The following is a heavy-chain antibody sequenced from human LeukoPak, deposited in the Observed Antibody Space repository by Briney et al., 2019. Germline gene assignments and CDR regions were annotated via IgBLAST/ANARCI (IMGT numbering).Heavy chain of an antibody. J-gene: IGHJ5*02. CDR3: ARGRGEGRGISMVRGVRAPSFNWFDP. CDR2: ISYSGNT. Sequence: SETLSLTCSVSGGSISITNYYWGWIRQPPGQGLEWIASISYSGNTYYSPSLKSRVTISLDTSNNHFTLKLSSVTATDTAVYYCARGRGEGRGISMVRGVRAPSFNWFDPWGHGTLVTVSS. V-gene: IGHV4-39*02. D-gene: IGHD3-10*01. CDR1: GGSISITNYY.